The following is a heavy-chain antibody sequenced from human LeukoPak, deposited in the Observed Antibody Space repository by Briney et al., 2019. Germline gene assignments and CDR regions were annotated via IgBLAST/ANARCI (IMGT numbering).Heavy chain of an antibody. D-gene: IGHD3-22*01. CDR1: GGSCSGYY. V-gene: IGHV4-34*01. CDR3: ARDNSYYYDSSCAFDI. J-gene: IGHJ3*02. CDR2: INHSGST. Sequence: SETLSLTCAVYGGSCSGYYWSWIRQPPGKGLEWIGEINHSGSTNYNPSLKSRVTISVDTSKNQFSLKLSSVTAADTAVYYCARDNSYYYDSSCAFDIWGQGTMVTVSS.